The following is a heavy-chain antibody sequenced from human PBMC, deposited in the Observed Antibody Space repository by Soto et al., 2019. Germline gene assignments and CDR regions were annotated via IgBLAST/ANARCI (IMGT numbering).Heavy chain of an antibody. J-gene: IGHJ3*02. D-gene: IGHD3-10*01. CDR3: ARDRRGAFDI. CDR1: GFTFSSYG. Sequence: QVQLVESGGGVVQPGRSLRLSCAASGFTFSSYGMHWVRQAPGKGLEWVAVIWYDGSNKYYADSVKGRFTISRDNSKNTLYLKMNSLRAEDTAVYYCARDRRGAFDIWGQGTMVTVSS. V-gene: IGHV3-33*01. CDR2: IWYDGSNK.